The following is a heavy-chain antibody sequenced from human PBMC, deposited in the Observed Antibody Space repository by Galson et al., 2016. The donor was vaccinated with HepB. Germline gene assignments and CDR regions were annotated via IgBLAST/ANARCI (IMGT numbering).Heavy chain of an antibody. CDR3: ARGPWNYGRNLYYFGMDV. J-gene: IGHJ6*02. D-gene: IGHD1-7*01. V-gene: IGHV1-18*01. Sequence: SVKVSCKASGHTSTTYGISWVRQAPGQGLEWMGRISAHTGNTNYAQKVQGRVTMTIDTSTGTAYMELRSLRSDDTAVYYWARGPWNYGRNLYYFGMDVWGQGTTVTVSS. CDR1: GHTSTTYG. CDR2: ISAHTGNT.